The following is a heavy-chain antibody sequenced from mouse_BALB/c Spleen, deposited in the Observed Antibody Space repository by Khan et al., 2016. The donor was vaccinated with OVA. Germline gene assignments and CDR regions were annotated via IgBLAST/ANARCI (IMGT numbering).Heavy chain of an antibody. CDR1: GYTFTNYT. Sequence: QVQLQQPGAELARPGASVKMSCKASGYTFTNYTMHWVKQRPGQGLEWIGYINPSSGYTNYNQNFNDQATLTTDRSSSTAYMQLSSLTSDDSAVYYSGRIPTPPYYFDYWGQGTTLTVSS. V-gene: IGHV1-4*01. CDR2: INPSSGYT. CDR3: GRIPTPPYYFDY. J-gene: IGHJ2*01.